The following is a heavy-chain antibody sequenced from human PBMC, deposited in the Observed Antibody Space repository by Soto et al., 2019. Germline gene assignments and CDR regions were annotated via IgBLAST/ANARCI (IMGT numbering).Heavy chain of an antibody. CDR1: GGSFSGYY. Sequence: PSETLSLTCAVYGGSFSGYYWSWIRQPPGKGLEWIGEINHSGSTNYNPSLKSRVTISVDTSKNQFSLKLSSVTAADTAVYYCESTHVNYYYGLDVWGQGTTVTVSS. J-gene: IGHJ6*02. CDR2: INHSGST. CDR3: ESTHVNYYYGLDV. V-gene: IGHV4-34*01.